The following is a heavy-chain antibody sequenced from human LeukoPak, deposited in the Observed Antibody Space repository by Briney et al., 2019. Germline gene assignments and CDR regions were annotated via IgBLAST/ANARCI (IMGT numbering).Heavy chain of an antibody. CDR1: GFTFSSYA. CDR2: ISYDGSNK. J-gene: IGHJ5*02. CDR3: ARDRSSLYSSSWYVNWFDP. V-gene: IGHV3-30-3*01. Sequence: XRLSCAASGFTFSSYAMHWVRQAPGKGLEGVAVISYDGSNKYYADSVKGRFTISRDNSKNTLYLQMNSLRAEDTAVYYCARDRSSLYSSSWYVNWFDPWGQGTLVTVSS. D-gene: IGHD6-13*01.